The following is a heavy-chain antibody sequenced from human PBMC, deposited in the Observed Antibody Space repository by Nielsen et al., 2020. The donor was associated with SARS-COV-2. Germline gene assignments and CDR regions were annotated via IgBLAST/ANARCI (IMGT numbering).Heavy chain of an antibody. Sequence: GGSLRLSCVASGVTFSDSYMSWIRQAPGKGPEWVAYITTSSSFRNYPNSVKGRFTVSRDNAKNSLYLQMNSLRAEDTAVYYCAREEAIFGVLTPDYWGQGTLVTVSS. CDR1: GVTFSDSY. CDR2: ITTSSSFR. CDR3: AREEAIFGVLTPDY. J-gene: IGHJ4*02. D-gene: IGHD3-3*01. V-gene: IGHV3-11*06.